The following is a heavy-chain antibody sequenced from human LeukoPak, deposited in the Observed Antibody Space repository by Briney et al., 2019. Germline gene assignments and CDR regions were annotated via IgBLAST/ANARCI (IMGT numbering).Heavy chain of an antibody. D-gene: IGHD3-22*01. J-gene: IGHJ4*02. CDR3: ARGMDSSGYYTLDY. Sequence: SETLSLTCTVSGGSISSYYWSWIRQPAGKGLEWIGRIYTSGSTNYNPSLKSRVTMSVDTSKNQFSLKLSSVTAADTAVYYCARGMDSSGYYTLDYWGQGTLVTVSS. V-gene: IGHV4-4*07. CDR2: IYTSGST. CDR1: GGSISSYY.